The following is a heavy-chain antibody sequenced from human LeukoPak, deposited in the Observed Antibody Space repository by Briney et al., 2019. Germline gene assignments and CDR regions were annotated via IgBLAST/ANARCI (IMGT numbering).Heavy chain of an antibody. CDR3: ARRVGSSWQFDS. D-gene: IGHD6-13*01. J-gene: IGHJ4*02. V-gene: IGHV5-51*01. Sequence: GESLKISCMVSGYTFTNYWIGWVRQMPGKGLEWMGIIYPGDSDTRYSPSFQGQVTISADKSITTAYLQWSSLKASDTAVYYCARRVGSSWQFDSWGQGTLVTVSS. CDR2: IYPGDSDT. CDR1: GYTFTNYW.